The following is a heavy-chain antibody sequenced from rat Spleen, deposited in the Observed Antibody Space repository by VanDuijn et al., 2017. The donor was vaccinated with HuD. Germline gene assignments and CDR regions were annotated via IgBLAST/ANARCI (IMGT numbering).Heavy chain of an antibody. J-gene: IGHJ2*01. D-gene: IGHD4-3*01. V-gene: IGHV5-7*01. CDR3: ARHEDSGPFDY. CDR1: GFTFSDYA. CDR2: IIYDGSST. Sequence: EVQLVATGGGLVQPGRSLKLSCAASGFTFSDYAMAWVRQAPKKGLEWVATIIYDGSSTYYRDSVKGRFTISRDNAKSTLYLQMNSLRSEDTATYYCARHEDSGPFDYWGQGVMVTVSS.